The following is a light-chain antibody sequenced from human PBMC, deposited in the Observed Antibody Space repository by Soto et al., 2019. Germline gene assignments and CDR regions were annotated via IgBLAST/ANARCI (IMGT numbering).Light chain of an antibody. CDR1: QTIRSNY. Sequence: ETVLTQSPGTLSLSPGERATLSCRASQTIRSNYLAWYRQTPGQAPRLLIYGASNRDTGIADRFSGSGSGTDFTLIISRLEPEDFALYYCQQDGSSPWTFGQGTKVEIK. V-gene: IGKV3-20*01. J-gene: IGKJ1*01. CDR3: QQDGSSPWT. CDR2: GAS.